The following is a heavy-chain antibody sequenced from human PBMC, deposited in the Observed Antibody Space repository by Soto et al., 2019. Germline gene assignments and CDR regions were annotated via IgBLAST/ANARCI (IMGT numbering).Heavy chain of an antibody. D-gene: IGHD3-22*01. CDR1: GFTFNTYG. Sequence: PGESLKISCAASGFTFNTYGMHWVRQAPGKGLEWLAVISYDGSNKYYAESVKGRFTISRDNSKSTLYLQMNSLRPEDTAVYYCARVSRAMIVVVITVSFEYWGQGTLVTVSS. V-gene: IGHV3-30*03. CDR2: ISYDGSNK. CDR3: ARVSRAMIVVVITVSFEY. J-gene: IGHJ4*02.